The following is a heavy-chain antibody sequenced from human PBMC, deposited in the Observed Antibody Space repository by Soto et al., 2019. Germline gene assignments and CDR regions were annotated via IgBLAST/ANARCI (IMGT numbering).Heavy chain of an antibody. J-gene: IGHJ6*03. CDR2: IHGDNGNT. CDR3: ARDSHSQQPNHRWGGGYMDV. Sequence: QVHLVQSGAEVKKPGASVKVSCKASGYSFSTYAMNWVRQAPGQGLEWMGWIHGDNGNTKYSQKFQGRVTITRDTSASTFTSYMELSSLRSEDTGVYYCARDSHSQQPNHRWGGGYMDVWGKGTTVTVSS. D-gene: IGHD6-13*01. V-gene: IGHV1-3*01. CDR1: GYSFSTYA.